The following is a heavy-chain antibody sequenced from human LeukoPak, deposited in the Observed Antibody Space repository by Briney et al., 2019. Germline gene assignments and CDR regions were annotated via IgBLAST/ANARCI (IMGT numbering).Heavy chain of an antibody. J-gene: IGHJ3*02. Sequence: PGGSLRLSCAASGFTFSSYGMNWVRQAPGKGLERVSGISGGGASTDYADSVKGRFTISRDNSKNTLYLQMSSLGADDTAVYYCAKGAGRSGSYRYDAFDIWGQGTVVTVSS. CDR3: AKGAGRSGSYRYDAFDI. V-gene: IGHV3-23*01. CDR2: ISGGGAST. CDR1: GFTFSSYG. D-gene: IGHD3-10*01.